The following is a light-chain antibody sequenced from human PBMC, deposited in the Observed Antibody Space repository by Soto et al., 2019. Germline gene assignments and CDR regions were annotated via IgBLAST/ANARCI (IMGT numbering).Light chain of an antibody. CDR1: SSNIGAGYD. CDR3: SSYTSSSTLYV. J-gene: IGLJ1*01. Sequence: QSVLTQPPSVSGAPGQRVTISCTGSSSNIGAGYDVHWYQQLPGTAPKLLIYGNSNRPSGVPDRFSGSKSGTSASLAITGLQAEEEADYSCSSYTSSSTLYVFGPGTKVTVL. V-gene: IGLV1-40*01. CDR2: GNS.